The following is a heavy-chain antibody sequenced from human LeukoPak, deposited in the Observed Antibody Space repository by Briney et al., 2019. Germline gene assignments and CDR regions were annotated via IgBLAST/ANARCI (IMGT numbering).Heavy chain of an antibody. Sequence: PGGSLRLSCAAPGFAFSSYAMSWVRQPPGKGLEWVSVISRRDDYTYYADSVKGRFTISRDNSKNTLYLQMNTLRAEDTAVYYCANDYRSGSFHDFWGQGTLVTVCS. CDR1: GFAFSSYA. D-gene: IGHD3-10*01. J-gene: IGHJ4*02. V-gene: IGHV3-23*01. CDR3: ANDYRSGSFHDF. CDR2: ISRRDDYT.